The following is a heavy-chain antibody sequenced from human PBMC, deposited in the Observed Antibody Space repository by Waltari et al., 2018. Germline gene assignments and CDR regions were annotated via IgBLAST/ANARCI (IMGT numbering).Heavy chain of an antibody. CDR2: IYYSGST. D-gene: IGHD3-16*01. CDR3: ASGPSMIRFDY. J-gene: IGHJ4*02. V-gene: IGHV4-31*03. Sequence: QVQLQESGPGLVKPSQTLSLTCTVSGGAISSGGYYWSWIRQHPGKGLEWIGYIYYSGSTYYNPSPKSRVTSSVDPSKHQFSLTLSSVTAADTAVYYCASGPSMIRFDYWGQGTLVTVSS. CDR1: GGAISSGGYY.